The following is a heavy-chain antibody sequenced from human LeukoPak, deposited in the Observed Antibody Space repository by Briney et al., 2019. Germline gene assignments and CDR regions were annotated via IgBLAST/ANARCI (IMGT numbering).Heavy chain of an antibody. Sequence: ASVKVSCKASGNTFTVYYMNWVRQAPGQGLEWMGWINPNSDGTSYAQKFQGRVTMTSDTSISTAYMELSRLRSDDTAVYYCARSLTIFSPGDAFEKWGQGTMVTVSS. J-gene: IGHJ3*02. CDR2: INPNSDGT. CDR3: ARSLTIFSPGDAFEK. D-gene: IGHD3-9*01. V-gene: IGHV1-2*02. CDR1: GNTFTVYY.